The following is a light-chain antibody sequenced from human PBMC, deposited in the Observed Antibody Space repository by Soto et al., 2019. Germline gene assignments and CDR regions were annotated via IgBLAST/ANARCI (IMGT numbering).Light chain of an antibody. CDR2: DVN. J-gene: IGLJ1*01. CDR1: SSDVGGYNY. CDR3: ASYTRGGTYV. V-gene: IGLV2-11*01. Sequence: QSALTQLRSVSGSPGQSVTISCTGTSSDVGGYNYVSWYQQHPGKAPKHIIYDVNKRPSGVPGRLSASKSGNTASLTISGLQAEDEADYYCASYTRGGTYVFGTGTKLTVL.